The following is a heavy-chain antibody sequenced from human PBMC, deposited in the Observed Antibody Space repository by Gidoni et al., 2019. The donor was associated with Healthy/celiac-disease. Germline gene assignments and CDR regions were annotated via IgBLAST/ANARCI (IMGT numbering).Heavy chain of an antibody. CDR3: AKGGEYSGSLDDAFDI. V-gene: IGHV3-23*01. J-gene: IGHJ3*02. Sequence: EVQLLESGGGLVQPGGSLRLSCAASGFTFSSYAMSWVRQAPGKGLEWVSAISGSGGSTYYADSVKGRFTISRDNSKNTLYLQMNSLRAEDTAVYYCAKGGEYSGSLDDAFDIWGQGTMVTVSS. CDR1: GFTFSSYA. D-gene: IGHD1-26*01. CDR2: ISGSGGST.